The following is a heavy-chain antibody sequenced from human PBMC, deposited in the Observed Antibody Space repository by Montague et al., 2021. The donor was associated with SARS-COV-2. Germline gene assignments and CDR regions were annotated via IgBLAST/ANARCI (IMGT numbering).Heavy chain of an antibody. Sequence: SLRLSCAASGFTASGFTFSNYWMSWLRQAPGKGLEWVANINQDGSVASYVDSVKGRFTISRDNAKSSLYLQMNSLGAEDTAVYYCARDRGGYFYADGAFDLWGRGTMVIISS. CDR2: INQDGSVA. V-gene: IGHV3-7*03. J-gene: IGHJ3*01. D-gene: IGHD3-22*01. CDR1: GFTFSNYW. CDR3: ARDRGGYFYADGAFDL.